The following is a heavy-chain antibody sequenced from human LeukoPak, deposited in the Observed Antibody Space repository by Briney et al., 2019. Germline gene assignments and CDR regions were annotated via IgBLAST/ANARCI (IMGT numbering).Heavy chain of an antibody. D-gene: IGHD3-22*01. CDR3: ARSSGSYRPFDS. CDR2: ISHTGDI. CDR1: GFIFSNFE. Sequence: PGGSLRLSCAASGFIFSNFEMNWVRQAPGKGLEWVSHISHTGDIKYADSGKGRFTISRDNSKNSQYLQMTSLRAEDTAVYYCARSSGSYRPFDSWGQGILVTVSS. V-gene: IGHV3-48*03. J-gene: IGHJ5*01.